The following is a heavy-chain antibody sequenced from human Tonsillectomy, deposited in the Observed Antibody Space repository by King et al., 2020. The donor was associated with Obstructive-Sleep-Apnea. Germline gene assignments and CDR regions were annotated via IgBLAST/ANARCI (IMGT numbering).Heavy chain of an antibody. V-gene: IGHV3-74*01. CDR2: INSDGSST. D-gene: IGHD5-24*01. Sequence: VQLVESGGGLVQPGGSLRLSCAASGFTFSSYWMHWVRQAPGKGLVWVSRINSDGSSTSYADSVKGRFTISSDNAKNTLYLQMNSLRAEDTAVYYCARDQFEMATTIYYYYGMDVWGQGTTVTVSS. J-gene: IGHJ6*02. CDR1: GFTFSSYW. CDR3: ARDQFEMATTIYYYYGMDV.